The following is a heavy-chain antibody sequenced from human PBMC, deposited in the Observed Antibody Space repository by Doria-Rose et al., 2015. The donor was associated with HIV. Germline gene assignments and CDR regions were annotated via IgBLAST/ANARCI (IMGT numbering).Heavy chain of an antibody. CDR1: GVSLSSPGMG. V-gene: IGHV2-26*01. J-gene: IGHJ4*02. D-gene: IGHD6-13*01. CDR2: IFSDDER. CDR3: ARIKSSRWYHKYYFDF. Sequence: QITLKESGPVLVKPTETLTLTCTVSGVSLSSPGMGVSWIRQPPGKALEWLANIFSDDERSYKTSLKSRLTISRGTSKGQVVLTRTDMDPVDTATYYCARIKSSRWYHKYYFDFWGQGTLVIVSA.